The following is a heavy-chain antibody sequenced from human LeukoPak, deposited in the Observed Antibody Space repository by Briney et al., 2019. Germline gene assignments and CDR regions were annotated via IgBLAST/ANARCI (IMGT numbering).Heavy chain of an antibody. Sequence: GGSLRLSCAASGFTFSSYEMNWVRQAPGKGLEWVSYITSGGSTIYYADFVKGRFTISRDNTRNSLYLQMNSLRAEDTAVYYCARDLEMATIMSFDYWGQGTLVTVSS. J-gene: IGHJ4*02. D-gene: IGHD5-24*01. CDR2: ITSGGSTI. CDR3: ARDLEMATIMSFDY. V-gene: IGHV3-48*03. CDR1: GFTFSSYE.